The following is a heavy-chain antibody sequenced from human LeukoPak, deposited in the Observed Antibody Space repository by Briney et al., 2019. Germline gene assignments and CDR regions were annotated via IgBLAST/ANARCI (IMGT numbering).Heavy chain of an antibody. Sequence: PGGSLRLSCAASGFTFSSYAMSWVRQAPGKGLEWVSVIYSGGNTYYAASVKGRFTISRDNSKNTLYLQMNSLRAEDTAVYYCARAVSSGYDPFDYWGQGTLVTVSS. CDR1: GFTFSSYA. D-gene: IGHD3-22*01. CDR3: ARAVSSGYDPFDY. CDR2: IYSGGNT. V-gene: IGHV3-53*01. J-gene: IGHJ4*02.